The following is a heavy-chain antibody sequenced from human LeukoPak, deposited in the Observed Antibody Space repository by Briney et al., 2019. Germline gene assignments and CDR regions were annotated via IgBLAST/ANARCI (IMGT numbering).Heavy chain of an antibody. CDR3: AKELDSSGYPTFDY. V-gene: IGHV3-33*06. J-gene: IGHJ4*02. Sequence: GRSLRLSCAASGFTFSSYGMHWVRQAPGKGLEWVAVIWYDGSNKYYADSVKGRFTISRDNSKNTLYLQMNSLRAEDTAVYYCAKELDSSGYPTFDYWGQGTLVTVSS. D-gene: IGHD3-22*01. CDR2: IWYDGSNK. CDR1: GFTFSSYG.